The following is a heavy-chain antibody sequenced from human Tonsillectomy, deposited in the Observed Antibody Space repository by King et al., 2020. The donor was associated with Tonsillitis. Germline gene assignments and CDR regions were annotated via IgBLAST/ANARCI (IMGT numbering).Heavy chain of an antibody. V-gene: IGHV4-39*01. CDR3: AKANRGFMVPSDAFDI. CDR1: GGSISSSSYY. CDR2: IYYSGST. J-gene: IGHJ3*02. Sequence: EARARTCTGSGGSISSSSYYWGWIRQPPGKGLEWIGSIYYSGSTYYHPSLKSRVPISVDTSKNQFSLKLSSVTAADTAVYYCAKANRGFMVPSDAFDIWGQGTMVTVSS. D-gene: IGHD3-10*01.